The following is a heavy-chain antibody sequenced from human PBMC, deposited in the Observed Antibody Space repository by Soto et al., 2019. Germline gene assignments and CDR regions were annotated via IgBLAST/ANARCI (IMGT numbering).Heavy chain of an antibody. Sequence: EVQLVESGGGLVKPGGSLRLSCVASGFTFSTYSMDWVRQAPGKGLEWVADITTSSSFRFYADSLKGRFTISRDDAENALYLQMDSLRVEDTGVYYCGRELGVALATLTLASGGQGTLVTVSS. CDR1: GFTFSTYS. V-gene: IGHV3-21*02. CDR3: GRELGVALATLTLAS. D-gene: IGHD2-15*01. CDR2: ITTSSSFR. J-gene: IGHJ4*02.